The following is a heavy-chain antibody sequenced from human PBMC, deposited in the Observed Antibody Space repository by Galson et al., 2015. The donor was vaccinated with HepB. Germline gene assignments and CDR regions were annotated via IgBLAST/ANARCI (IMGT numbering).Heavy chain of an antibody. J-gene: IGHJ6*02. CDR2: IIPIFGTA. D-gene: IGHD6-19*01. V-gene: IGHV1-69*13. CDR3: ARGISEWLVSYYYGMDV. CDR1: GGTFSSYA. Sequence: SVKVSCKASGGTFSSYAISWVRQAPGQGLEWMGGIIPIFGTANYAQKFQGRVTITADESTSTAYMELSSLRSEDTAVYYCARGISEWLVSYYYGMDVWGQGTTVTVSS.